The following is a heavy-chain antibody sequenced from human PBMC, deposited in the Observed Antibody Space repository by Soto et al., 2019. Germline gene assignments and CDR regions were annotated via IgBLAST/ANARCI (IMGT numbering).Heavy chain of an antibody. CDR1: GGSISSGGYY. CDR3: GGFCGGDCPHGMDV. CDR2: IYNNRST. Sequence: SETLSLTCTVSGGSISSGGYYWSWIRQHPGKGMEWIGYIYNNRSTYYNTSLKSRVTISVDTSKNQLSLKLSSVTAADTAVYYCGGFCGGDCPHGMDVWGQGTRVTVSS. V-gene: IGHV4-31*03. D-gene: IGHD2-21*02. J-gene: IGHJ6*02.